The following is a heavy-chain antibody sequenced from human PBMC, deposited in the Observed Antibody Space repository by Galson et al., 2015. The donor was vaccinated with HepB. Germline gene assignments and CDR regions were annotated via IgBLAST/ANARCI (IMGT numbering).Heavy chain of an antibody. Sequence: SVKVSCKASGYTFTSYAMHRVRQAPGQRLEWMGWINAGNGNTKYSQKFQGRVTITRDTSASTAYMELSSLRSEDTAVYYCAREMATIGHYYYYGMDVWGQGTTVTVSS. CDR3: AREMATIGHYYYYGMDV. V-gene: IGHV1-3*01. CDR2: INAGNGNT. CDR1: GYTFTSYA. D-gene: IGHD5-24*01. J-gene: IGHJ6*02.